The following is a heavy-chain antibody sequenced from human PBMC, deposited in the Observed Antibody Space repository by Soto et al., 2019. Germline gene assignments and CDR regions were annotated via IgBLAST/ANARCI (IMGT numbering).Heavy chain of an antibody. J-gene: IGHJ3*02. CDR2: ISGSGGST. CDR3: AKWYDILTGSREDAFDI. V-gene: IGHV3-23*01. D-gene: IGHD3-9*01. Sequence: PGGSLRLSCAASGFTFSSYAMSWVRQAPGKGLEWVSAISGSGGSTYYADSVKGRFTISRDNSKNTLYLQMNSLRAEDTAVYYCAKWYDILTGSREDAFDIWGQGTMVTVSS. CDR1: GFTFSSYA.